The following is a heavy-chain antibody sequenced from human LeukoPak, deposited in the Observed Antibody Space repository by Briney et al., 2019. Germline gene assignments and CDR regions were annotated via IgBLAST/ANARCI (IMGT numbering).Heavy chain of an antibody. D-gene: IGHD6-19*01. J-gene: IGHJ4*02. CDR1: GFTFSNYG. V-gene: IGHV3-30*03. Sequence: PGRSLRLSCAASGFTFSNYGMHWVRQAPGKGLEWVAVISYDGSNKYYADSVKGRFTISRDNSKNTLYLQLNSLRAEDTAVYYCARVLLSGWSHYFDYWGQGTLVTVSS. CDR2: ISYDGSNK. CDR3: ARVLLSGWSHYFDY.